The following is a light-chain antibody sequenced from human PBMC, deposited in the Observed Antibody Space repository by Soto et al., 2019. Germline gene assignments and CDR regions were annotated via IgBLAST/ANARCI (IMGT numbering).Light chain of an antibody. CDR2: GAS. CDR1: QSIRSP. J-gene: IGKJ5*01. V-gene: IGKV3-15*01. CDR3: QQYNNWPIT. Sequence: EVVMTQSPATLSVSPWEIATLSFRAAQSIRSPLSWYHHKAAQSIRSLLAWYQHKPGQAPRLLIYGASTRATAIPARFTGSGSGTEFTLTISSLQSEDFAVYYCQQYNNWPITFGPGTRLEIK.